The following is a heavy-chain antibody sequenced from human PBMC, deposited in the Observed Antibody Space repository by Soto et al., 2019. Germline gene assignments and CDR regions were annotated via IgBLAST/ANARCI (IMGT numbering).Heavy chain of an antibody. D-gene: IGHD3-9*01. CDR3: ARGYSYDILTGYYDFDY. CDR2: INHSGST. V-gene: IGHV4-34*01. J-gene: IGHJ4*02. Sequence: SETLSLTCAVYGGSFSGYYWSWIRQPPGKGLEWIGEINHSGSTNYNPSLKSRVTISVDTSKNQFSLKLSSVTAADTAVYYCARGYSYDILTGYYDFDYWGQGTLVTSPQ. CDR1: GGSFSGYY.